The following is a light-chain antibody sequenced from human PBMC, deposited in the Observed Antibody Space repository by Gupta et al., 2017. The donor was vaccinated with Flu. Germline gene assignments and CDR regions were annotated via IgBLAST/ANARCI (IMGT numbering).Light chain of an antibody. CDR3: QQYGGSPWT. V-gene: IGKV3-20*01. Sequence: ERSTLSCRASLFVSNNYLAWYQQKPGQVPSLLIYGASNRATGIPDRFSGSGSGTDVTLTINRLEPEDFAVYYCQQYGGSPWTFGQGTKVEIK. J-gene: IGKJ1*01. CDR1: LFVSNNY. CDR2: GAS.